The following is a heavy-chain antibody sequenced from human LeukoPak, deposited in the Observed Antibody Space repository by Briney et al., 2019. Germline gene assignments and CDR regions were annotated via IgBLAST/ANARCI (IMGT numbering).Heavy chain of an antibody. CDR3: ASEYCSGGNCYFDY. J-gene: IGHJ4*02. Sequence: KSGESLKISCKGSEYSFATYWIGWVRQMPEQGLEWMGIIFPGDSDTRYSPSFQGQVTISADKSISTAYLQWSSLKASDTAIYYCASEYCSGGNCYFDYWGQGTLVTVSS. CDR2: IFPGDSDT. CDR1: EYSFATYW. V-gene: IGHV5-51*01. D-gene: IGHD2-15*01.